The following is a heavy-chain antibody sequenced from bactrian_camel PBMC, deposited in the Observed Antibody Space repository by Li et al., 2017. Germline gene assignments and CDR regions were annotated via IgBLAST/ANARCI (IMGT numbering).Heavy chain of an antibody. J-gene: IGHJ6*01. CDR1: GYAVTTGC. CDR2: IFTGNGDT. Sequence: VQLVESGGGSVQAGGSLRLSCAASGYAVTTGCMGWFRQAPGKKREGVAAIFTGNGDTYYMDSVKGRFTISQDNAKNTVYLQMNSLKPEDSATYYCAAGQGVGWCLDVIRAGAEADFDYWGQGTQVTVS. CDR3: AAGQGVGWCLDVIRAGAEADFDY. D-gene: IGHD3*01. V-gene: IGHV3S40*01.